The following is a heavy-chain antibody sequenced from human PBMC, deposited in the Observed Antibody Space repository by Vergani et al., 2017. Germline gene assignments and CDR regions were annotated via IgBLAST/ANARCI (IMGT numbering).Heavy chain of an antibody. Sequence: QVQLVQSGAEVKRPGASVKVSCKASGYTFTGYYLHWVRLAPGQGLEWMGWFNPKNGLTKYAQRFQGRVSLTRDTSITTAFMELSSLRSDDTAMYYCTSFPTETSEYYDSTGYYHRFFEKWGQGTLVTVSS. D-gene: IGHD3-16*01. J-gene: IGHJ4*02. V-gene: IGHV1-2*02. CDR2: FNPKNGLT. CDR3: TSFPTETSEYYDSTGYYHRFFEK. CDR1: GYTFTGYY.